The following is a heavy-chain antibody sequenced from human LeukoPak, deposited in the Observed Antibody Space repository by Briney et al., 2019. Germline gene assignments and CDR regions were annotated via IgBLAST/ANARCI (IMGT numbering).Heavy chain of an antibody. V-gene: IGHV3-48*02. CDR1: GFTFSSYS. J-gene: IGHJ4*02. D-gene: IGHD1-20*01. CDR2: ISGSSTTI. Sequence: GGSLRLSCAASGFTFSSYSMNWVRQAPGKGLEWVSYISGSSTTIYYADSVKGRFTISRDNAKNSLYLQMDSLGDEDTAVYYCARSQYNWNYVGYWGQGTLVTVSS. CDR3: ARSQYNWNYVGY.